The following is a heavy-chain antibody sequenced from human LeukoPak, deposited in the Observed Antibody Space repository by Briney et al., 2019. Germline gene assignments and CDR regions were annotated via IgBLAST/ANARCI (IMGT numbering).Heavy chain of an antibody. CDR2: ISYDGTNK. J-gene: IGHJ4*02. V-gene: IGHV3-30*18. Sequence: PGTSLRLSCAASGFTFSSYGMNWVRQAPGKGLEWVAFISYDGTNKFYVDSLRGRFTISRDNSKNTLYLQMNSLRAEDTAVYYCAKDGYYGSGTYPDYWGQGTLVTVSS. CDR1: GFTFSSYG. D-gene: IGHD3-10*01. CDR3: AKDGYYGSGTYPDY.